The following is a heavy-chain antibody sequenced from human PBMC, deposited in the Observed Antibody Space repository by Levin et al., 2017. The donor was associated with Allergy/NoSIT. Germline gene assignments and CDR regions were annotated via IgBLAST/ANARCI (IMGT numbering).Heavy chain of an antibody. CDR1: GITVSDPY. Sequence: GESLKISCAASGITVSDPYMSWVRQAPGKGLEWVSIIDSGATTYYADSVKDRFTITRDNSKSTLYLQMTSLRGEDTAGYYCGVGPFDFWGQGTLVTVSS. CDR2: IDSGATT. J-gene: IGHJ4*02. V-gene: IGHV3-66*01. CDR3: GVGPFDF.